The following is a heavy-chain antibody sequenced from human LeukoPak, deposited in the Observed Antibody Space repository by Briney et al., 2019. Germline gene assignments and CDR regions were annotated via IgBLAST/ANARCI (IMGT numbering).Heavy chain of an antibody. V-gene: IGHV4-30-4*08. D-gene: IGHD3-3*01. Sequence: KASQTLSLTCTVSGASISSGDYYWSWIRQPPGKGLEWIGYIYYRGTTYYNPSLKSRVTISVDTSKNQFSLKLSSVTAADTAVYYCTREYRYDFWSGYPGLFDPWGQGTLVTVSS. J-gene: IGHJ5*02. CDR3: TREYRYDFWSGYPGLFDP. CDR2: IYYRGTT. CDR1: GASISSGDYY.